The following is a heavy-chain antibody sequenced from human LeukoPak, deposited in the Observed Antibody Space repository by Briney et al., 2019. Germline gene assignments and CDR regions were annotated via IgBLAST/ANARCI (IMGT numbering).Heavy chain of an antibody. J-gene: IGHJ4*02. Sequence: SETLSLTCTVSGGSISSYYWSWIRQPPGKGLEWIGYIYYSGSTNYNPSLKSRVTISVGTSKNQFSLKLSSVTAADTAVYYCARGRSGYSYGQAPYDYWGQGTLVTVSS. D-gene: IGHD5-18*01. CDR3: ARGRSGYSYGQAPYDY. CDR1: GGSISSYY. V-gene: IGHV4-59*01. CDR2: IYYSGST.